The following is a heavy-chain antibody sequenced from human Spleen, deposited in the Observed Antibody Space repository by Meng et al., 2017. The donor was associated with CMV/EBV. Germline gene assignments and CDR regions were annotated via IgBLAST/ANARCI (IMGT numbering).Heavy chain of an antibody. CDR1: GGSFSGYY. J-gene: IGHJ6*02. CDR2: INHSGST. V-gene: IGHV4-34*01. CDR3: ARDYSSSSKGMDV. Sequence: SETLSLTCAVYGGSFSGYYWSWIRQPPGKGLEWIGEINHSGSTNYNPSLKSRVTISVDTSKNQFSLKLSSVTAADTAVYYCARDYSSSSKGMDVWGQGTTVTVSS. D-gene: IGHD6-6*01.